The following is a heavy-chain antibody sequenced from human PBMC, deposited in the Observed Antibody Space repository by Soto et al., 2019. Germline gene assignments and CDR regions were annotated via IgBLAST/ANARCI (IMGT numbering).Heavy chain of an antibody. CDR1: GLPFDDYA. Sequence: ALRLSWTASGLPFDDYAMSWVRQAKGKGLEWVGFIRSKAYGGTTEYAASVKGRFTISRDDSKSIAYLQMNSLKTEDTAVYYCARGRELSENWFDPWGQGTLVTVSA. CDR2: IRSKAYGGTT. D-gene: IGHD1-7*01. CDR3: ARGRELSENWFDP. V-gene: IGHV3-49*04. J-gene: IGHJ5*02.